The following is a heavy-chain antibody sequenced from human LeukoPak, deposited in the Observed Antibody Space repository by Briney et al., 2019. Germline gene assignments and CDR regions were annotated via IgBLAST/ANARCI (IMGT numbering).Heavy chain of an antibody. CDR1: GYTLTELS. J-gene: IGHJ4*02. D-gene: IGHD3-3*01. CDR3: ATLITTYYDFWSGYYRFGIDY. Sequence: ASVKVSCKVSGYTLTELSMHWVRQAPGKGLEWMGGFDPEDGETNYARKFQGRVTMTEDTSTDTAYMELSSLRSEDTAVYYCATLITTYYDFWSGYYRFGIDYWGQGTLVTVSS. V-gene: IGHV1-24*01. CDR2: FDPEDGET.